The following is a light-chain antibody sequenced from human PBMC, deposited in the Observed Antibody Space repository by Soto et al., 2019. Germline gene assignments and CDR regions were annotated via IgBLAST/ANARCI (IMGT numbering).Light chain of an antibody. V-gene: IGKV1-5*01. CDR1: ESISSW. Sequence: DIPMTQSPSTLSASVGDRVTITCRASESISSWLAWYQQKPGKAPKLLIYDASSLESGVPSRFSGSGSGTEFTLTISSLQPDDFASYYCHQYNSYPYTFDQGTKLEIK. CDR3: HQYNSYPYT. J-gene: IGKJ2*01. CDR2: DAS.